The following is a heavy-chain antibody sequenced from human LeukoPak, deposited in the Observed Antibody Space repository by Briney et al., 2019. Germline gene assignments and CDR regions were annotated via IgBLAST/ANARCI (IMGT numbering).Heavy chain of an antibody. CDR2: INHSGST. J-gene: IGHJ4*02. V-gene: IGHV4-34*01. CDR3: ARRAGSIAAASPFDY. CDR1: GGSFSGYY. D-gene: IGHD6-13*01. Sequence: SETLSLTCAVYGGSFSGYYWSWIRQPPGKGLEWIGEINHSGSTNYNPSLKSRVTISVDTSKNQFSLKLSSVTAADTAVYYCARRAGSIAAASPFDYWGQGTLVTVSS.